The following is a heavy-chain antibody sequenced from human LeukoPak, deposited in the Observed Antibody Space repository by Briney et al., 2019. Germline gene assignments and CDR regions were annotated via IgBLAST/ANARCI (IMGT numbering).Heavy chain of an antibody. CDR3: AKRGVVIRVILVGFHKEAYYFDS. V-gene: IGHV3-23*01. J-gene: IGHJ4*02. Sequence: GGSLRLSCAVSGITLSNYGMSWVRQAPGKGLEWVAGLSGSGGGANYADSVQGRFTISRDNPKNTLYLQMNSLRAKDTAVYFCAKRGVVIRVILVGFHKEAYYFDSWGQGALVTVSS. D-gene: IGHD3-22*01. CDR1: GITLSNYG. CDR2: LSGSGGGA.